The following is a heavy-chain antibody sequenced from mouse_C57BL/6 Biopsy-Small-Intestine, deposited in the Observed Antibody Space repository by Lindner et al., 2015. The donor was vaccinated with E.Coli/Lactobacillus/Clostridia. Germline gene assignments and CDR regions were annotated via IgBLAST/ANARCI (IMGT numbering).Heavy chain of an antibody. V-gene: IGHV5-17*01. CDR1: GFTFSDCG. CDR3: ARRAYSNLMDY. J-gene: IGHJ4*01. Sequence: VQLQESGGGLVKPGGSLKLSCAASGFTFSDCGMHWVRQAPEKGLEWVAYISSGSSTIYYADTVKGRFTISRDNAKNTLFLQMTSLRSEDTAMYYCARRAYSNLMDYWGQGTSVTVSS. D-gene: IGHD2-5*01. CDR2: ISSGSSTI.